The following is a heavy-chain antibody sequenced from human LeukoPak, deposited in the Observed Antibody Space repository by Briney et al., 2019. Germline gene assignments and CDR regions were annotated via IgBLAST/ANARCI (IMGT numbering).Heavy chain of an antibody. D-gene: IGHD6-13*01. V-gene: IGHV4-38-2*02. CDR3: ARDTPGIAAVGYFDY. Sequence: PSETLSLTCTVSGYPLSRGYYWGWIRPPPGKGLEWIGRNYHSGRTYYNPSLKSRVTISVDTTKNQFSLKLSSVTAADPAVYYCARDTPGIAAVGYFDYWGQGTLVTVSS. CDR2: NYHSGRT. J-gene: IGHJ4*02. CDR1: GYPLSRGYY.